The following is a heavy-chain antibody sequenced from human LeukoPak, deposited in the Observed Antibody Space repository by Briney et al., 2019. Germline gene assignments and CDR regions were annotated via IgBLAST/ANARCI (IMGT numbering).Heavy chain of an antibody. CDR1: GGSDSSGGYY. D-gene: IGHD1-7*01. CDR2: IFSSGST. CDR3: AREAWAGTTSGWFDP. Sequence: SQTLSLTCTISGGSDSSGGYYWSWIRQFPGKGLEWIGHIFSSGSTSYNPSLRSRVTVSFGTTENQFSLHLNSVTAADTAVYLCAREAWAGTTSGWFDPWGQGILVTVSS. J-gene: IGHJ5*02. V-gene: IGHV4-31*03.